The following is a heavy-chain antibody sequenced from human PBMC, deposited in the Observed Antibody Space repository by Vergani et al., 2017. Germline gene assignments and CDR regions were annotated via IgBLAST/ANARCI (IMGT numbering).Heavy chain of an antibody. CDR1: GYTFTGYY. J-gene: IGHJ4*02. D-gene: IGHD6-13*01. CDR3: ARDSSSWSGNFDY. Sequence: QVQLVQSGAEVKKPGASVKVSCKASGYTFTGYYMHWVRQAPGQGLEWMGWINPNSGGTNYAQKLQGRVTMTTDTSTSTAYMELRSLRSDDTAVYYCARDSSSWSGNFDYWGQGTLVTVSS. CDR2: INPNSGGT. V-gene: IGHV1-2*02.